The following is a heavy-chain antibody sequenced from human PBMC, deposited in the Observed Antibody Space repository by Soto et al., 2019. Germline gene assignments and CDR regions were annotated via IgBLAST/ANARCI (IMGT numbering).Heavy chain of an antibody. J-gene: IGHJ4*02. V-gene: IGHV4-30-4*01. CDR3: ARVLTGSGSYYYFDY. D-gene: IGHD3-10*01. CDR1: GGSISSGDYY. CDR2: IYYSGST. Sequence: SETLSLTCTVSGGSISSGDYYWSWIRQPPGKGLEWIGYIYYSGSTYYNPSLKSRVTISVDTSKNQFSLKLSSVTAADTAVYYCARVLTGSGSYYYFDYWGQGTLVTVS.